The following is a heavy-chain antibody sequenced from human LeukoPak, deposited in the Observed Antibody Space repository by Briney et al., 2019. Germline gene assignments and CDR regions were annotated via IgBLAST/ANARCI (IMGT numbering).Heavy chain of an antibody. J-gene: IGHJ4*02. V-gene: IGHV3-7*01. CDR1: GFSFSGYW. CDR2: IKRDGSEI. CDR3: ARDRVVAGAPAHYPYFDY. Sequence: GRSLRLSCAASGFSFSGYWMSWVRQAPGKGLEWVANIKRDGSEIYYVDSVKGRFTISRDNAKNSLYLQMDSLRVEDTGVYYCARDRVVAGAPAHYPYFDYWGQGTLVAVSS. D-gene: IGHD2-15*01.